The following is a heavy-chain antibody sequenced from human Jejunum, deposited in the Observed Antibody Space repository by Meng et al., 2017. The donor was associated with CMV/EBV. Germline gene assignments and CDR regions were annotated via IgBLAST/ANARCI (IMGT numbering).Heavy chain of an antibody. J-gene: IGHJ1*01. D-gene: IGHD3-16*02. CDR2: LYYGRST. Sequence: VAGGSSSSNVDSWAWIRQSPGKGLEWIGSLYYGRSTYYNPSLRSRLTMSLDTSKNQFSLNLSSVTAADTGVYFCARHGQALPVRSWGQGTLVTVSS. V-gene: IGHV4-39*01. CDR1: GGSSSSNVDS. CDR3: ARHGQALPVRS.